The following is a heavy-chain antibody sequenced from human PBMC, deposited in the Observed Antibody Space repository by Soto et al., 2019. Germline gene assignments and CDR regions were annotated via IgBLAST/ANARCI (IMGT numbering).Heavy chain of an antibody. D-gene: IGHD4-17*01. Sequence: SETLSLTCTVSGGSISSSSYYWGWIRQPPGKGLEWIGSIYYSGSTYYNPSLKSRVTISVDTSKNQFSLKLSSVTAADTAVYYCARRSTDLYGDYGVYFDYWGQGTLVTVSS. CDR3: ARRSTDLYGDYGVYFDY. CDR2: IYYSGST. J-gene: IGHJ4*02. V-gene: IGHV4-39*01. CDR1: GGSISSSSYY.